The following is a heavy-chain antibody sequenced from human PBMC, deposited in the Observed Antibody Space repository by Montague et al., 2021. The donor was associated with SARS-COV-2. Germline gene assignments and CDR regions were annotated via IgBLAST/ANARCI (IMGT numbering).Heavy chain of an antibody. CDR2: INHRGST. V-gene: IGHV4-34*01. Sequence: SETLSLTCAVYDGSFSDYSWTWIRQPPGKGLEWIGEINHRGSTNYNPSLKSRVTISVDTTKNQFSPKMTSVTAADTAVYYCARGRQNINRLVVVVSGGEYDCDFWGQGTLVAVSS. CDR1: DGSFSDYS. J-gene: IGHJ4*02. CDR3: ARGRQNINRLVVVVSGGEYDCDF. D-gene: IGHD3-22*01.